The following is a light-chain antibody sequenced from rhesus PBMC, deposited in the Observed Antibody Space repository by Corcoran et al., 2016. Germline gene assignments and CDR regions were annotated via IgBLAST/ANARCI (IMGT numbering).Light chain of an antibody. Sequence: EIVLTQSPTSMAVSQGERVTISCTASSSVSTSYLHWYQQKPGFPPRLLFYRTSSLASGVPARFSGSGSGTSYTLTISSMEAEDAANYYCQQGNSIPFTFGPGTKLDIK. J-gene: IGKJ3*01. CDR1: SSVSTS. CDR3: QQGNSIPFT. V-gene: IGKV3-42*01. CDR2: RTS.